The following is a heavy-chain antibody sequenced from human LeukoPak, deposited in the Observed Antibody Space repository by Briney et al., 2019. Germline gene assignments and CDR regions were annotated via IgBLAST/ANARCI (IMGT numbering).Heavy chain of an antibody. Sequence: PGGSLRLSCATSGFTFSTYGIHWVRQAPGKRLEWVTFIRSDGRQTYYANSVRGRFTVSRDASKNMLYLQMNSLRTEDTALYYCTKETLGGGSTFDDWGQGTLVIVSS. V-gene: IGHV3-30*02. CDR3: TKETLGGGSTFDD. CDR1: GFTFSTYG. CDR2: IRSDGRQT. D-gene: IGHD3-16*01. J-gene: IGHJ4*02.